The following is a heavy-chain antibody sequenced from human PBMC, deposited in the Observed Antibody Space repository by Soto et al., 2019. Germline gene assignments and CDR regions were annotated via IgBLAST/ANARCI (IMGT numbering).Heavy chain of an antibody. CDR3: AGRIAARPLGY. J-gene: IGHJ4*02. CDR2: IYHSGST. V-gene: IGHV4-30-2*01. Sequence: QLQLQESGSGLVKPSQTLSLTCAVSGGSISTGGYSWSWIRQPPGKGLEWIGYIYHSGSTYYNPSLKSRVAIAGDRSKNQFSLQLRSGSAAGTAVYYCAGRIAARPLGYWGQGTLVTVSS. D-gene: IGHD6-6*01. CDR1: GGSISTGGYS.